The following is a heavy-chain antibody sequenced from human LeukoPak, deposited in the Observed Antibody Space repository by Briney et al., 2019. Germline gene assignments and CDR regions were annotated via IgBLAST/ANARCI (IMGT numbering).Heavy chain of an antibody. V-gene: IGHV1-2*02. D-gene: IGHD5-18*01. CDR1: GYTFTGYY. Sequence: ASVKVSCKASGYTFTGYYMHWVRQAPGQGLEWMGWINPNSGGTNYAQKFQGRVTMTRDTSISTANMELSRLASDDTAVFYCARGVIHLSYDYWGQGTLVTVSS. CDR3: ARGVIHLSYDY. CDR2: INPNSGGT. J-gene: IGHJ4*02.